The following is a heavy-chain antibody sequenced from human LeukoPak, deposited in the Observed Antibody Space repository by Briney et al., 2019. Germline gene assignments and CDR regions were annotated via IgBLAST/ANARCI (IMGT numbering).Heavy chain of an antibody. CDR1: GYTFTGYY. CDR2: INPNSGGT. J-gene: IGHJ4*02. V-gene: IGHV1-2*02. Sequence: ASVKVSCKASGYTFTGYYMHWVRQAPGQGLEWMGWINPNSGGTNYAQKLQGRVTMTRDTSISTAYMELSRLRSDDTAVYYCAGSGYSSGWYLVYWGQGTLVTVSS. CDR3: AGSGYSSGWYLVY. D-gene: IGHD6-19*01.